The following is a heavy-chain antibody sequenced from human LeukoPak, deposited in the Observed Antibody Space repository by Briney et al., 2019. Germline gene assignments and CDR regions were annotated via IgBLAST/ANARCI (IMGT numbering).Heavy chain of an antibody. V-gene: IGHV3-7*01. D-gene: IGHD3-22*01. J-gene: IGHJ3*02. CDR1: GFTFSSYW. CDR3: ARRGLIVVKEKAFDI. CDR2: VKQDGSEK. Sequence: GGSLRLSCAASGFTFSSYWMSWVRQAPGNGLEWVANVKQDGSEKYYVDSVKGRFTISRDNAKNSLYLQMNSLRAEDTAVYYCARRGLIVVKEKAFDIWGQGTMVTVSS.